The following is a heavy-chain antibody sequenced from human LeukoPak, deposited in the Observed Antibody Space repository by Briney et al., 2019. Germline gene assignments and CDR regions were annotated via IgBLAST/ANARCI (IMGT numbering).Heavy chain of an antibody. CDR3: ARQSY. V-gene: IGHV4-34*01. J-gene: IGHJ4*02. CDR1: GGSFSGYY. CDR2: INHSGST. Sequence: SEALSLTCAVYGGSFSGYYWSWIRQPPGKGLEWIGEINHSGSTNYNPSLKSRVTISVDTSKNQFSLKLSSVTAADTAVYYCARQSYWGQGTLVTVSS.